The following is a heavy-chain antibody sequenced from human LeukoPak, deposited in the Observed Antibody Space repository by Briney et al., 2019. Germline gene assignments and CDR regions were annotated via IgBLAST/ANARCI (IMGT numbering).Heavy chain of an antibody. CDR2: IIPIFGTA. Sequence: SVKASCNASGGTFSSYAISWVRQAPGQGLEWMGGIIPIFGTANYAQKFQGRVTITADESTSTAYMELSSLRSEDTAVYYCATGPNAGPYNWFDPWGQGTPVTVSS. V-gene: IGHV1-69*13. J-gene: IGHJ5*02. D-gene: IGHD1-1*01. CDR1: GGTFSSYA. CDR3: ATGPNAGPYNWFDP.